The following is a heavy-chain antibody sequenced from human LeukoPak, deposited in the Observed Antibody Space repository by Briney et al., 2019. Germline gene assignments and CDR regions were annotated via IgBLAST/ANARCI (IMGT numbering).Heavy chain of an antibody. D-gene: IGHD1-26*01. J-gene: IGHJ4*02. Sequence: SQTLSLTCTVSGGSISSGGCYWSWIRQPPGKGLEWIGYIYYSGSTYYNPSLMSRFTISVDTSNNQFSLKLSSVTAADTAVYYCARDLGGSYGGYYFDYWGQGTLVTVSS. CDR2: IYYSGST. CDR3: ARDLGGSYGGYYFDY. V-gene: IGHV4-30-4*01. CDR1: GGSISSGGCY.